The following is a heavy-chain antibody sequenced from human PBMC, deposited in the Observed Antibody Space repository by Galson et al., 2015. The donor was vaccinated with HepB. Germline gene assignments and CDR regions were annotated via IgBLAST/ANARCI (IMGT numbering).Heavy chain of an antibody. CDR1: GGTFSSYG. CDR2: IIPMFGTP. CDR3: AREVVPAAYYGMDV. J-gene: IGHJ6*02. V-gene: IGHV1-69*05. Sequence: SVKVSCKASGGTFSSYGISWVRQAPGQGLEWMGGIIPMFGTPNYAQKFQGRVTMTRDTSTSTLYMELSSLRSEDTAVYYCAREVVPAAYYGMDVWGQGTTVTVSS. D-gene: IGHD2-2*01.